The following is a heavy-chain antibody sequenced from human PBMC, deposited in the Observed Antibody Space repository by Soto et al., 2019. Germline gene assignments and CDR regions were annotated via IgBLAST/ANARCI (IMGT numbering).Heavy chain of an antibody. D-gene: IGHD4-17*01. CDR3: AKGRSGDYVGPTGVRVYFDY. Sequence: GGSLRLSCAASGFTFSSYAMSWVRQAPGKGLEWVSAISGSGGSTYYADSVKGRFTISRDNSKNTLYLQMNSLRAEDTAVYYCAKGRSGDYVGPTGVRVYFDYWGQGTLVTVSS. J-gene: IGHJ4*02. CDR1: GFTFSSYA. CDR2: ISGSGGST. V-gene: IGHV3-23*01.